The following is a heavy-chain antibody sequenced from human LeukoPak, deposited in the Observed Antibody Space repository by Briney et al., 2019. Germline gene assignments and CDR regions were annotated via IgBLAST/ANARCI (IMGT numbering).Heavy chain of an antibody. CDR2: ISNHNGNT. CDR3: ARGVAMGTTYYFDS. J-gene: IGHJ4*02. Sequence: GASVKVSCKTSGFTFSAHGIAWVRQAPGQGPEWMGWISNHNGNTNYAQKFQGRISVTTETSTGTAFLEVRDLKSDDTAVYYCARGVAMGTTYYFDSWGRGTQVTVAS. CDR1: GFTFSAHG. D-gene: IGHD1-1*01. V-gene: IGHV1-18*01.